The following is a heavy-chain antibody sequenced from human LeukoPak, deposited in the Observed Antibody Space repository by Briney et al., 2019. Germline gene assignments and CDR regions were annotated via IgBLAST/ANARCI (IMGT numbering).Heavy chain of an antibody. J-gene: IGHJ6*03. D-gene: IGHD7-27*01. CDR1: GFTFCDYA. V-gene: IGHV3-49*04. CDR3: WGNYYYYMDV. Sequence: GGSLRLSCTASGFTFCDYAMSWVRQAPGKGLEWVGFIRSKAYGGTTEYAASVKGRFTSSRDDSKSIAYLQMNSLKTEDTAVYYCWGNYYYYMDVWGEGTTVTVSS. CDR2: IRSKAYGGTT.